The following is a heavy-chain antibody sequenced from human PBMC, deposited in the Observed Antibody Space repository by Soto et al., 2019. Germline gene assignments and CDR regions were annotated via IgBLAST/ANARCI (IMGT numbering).Heavy chain of an antibody. V-gene: IGHV1-3*01. CDR2: INAGNGNT. D-gene: IGHD6-13*01. J-gene: IGHJ6*02. CDR3: ARAGLEGQQQLVPQDYYYGMDV. CDR1: GYTFTSYA. Sequence: ASVKVSCKASGYTFTSYAMHWVRQAPGQRLEWMGWINAGNGNTKYSQKFQGRVTITRDTSASTAYMELSSLRSEDTAVYYCARAGLEGQQQLVPQDYYYGMDVWGQGTTVTVSS.